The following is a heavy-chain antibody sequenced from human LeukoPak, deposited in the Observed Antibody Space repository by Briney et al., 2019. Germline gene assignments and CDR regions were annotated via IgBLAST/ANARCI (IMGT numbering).Heavy chain of an antibody. Sequence: PSETLSLTCTVSGGSISSGGYYWSWIRQPPGKGLEWIGYIYHSGSTYYNPSLKSRVTISVDRSKNQFSLKLSSVTAADTAVYYCARDRASGSYLDAFDIWGQGTMVTVSS. J-gene: IGHJ3*02. CDR2: IYHSGST. V-gene: IGHV4-30-2*01. D-gene: IGHD1-26*01. CDR3: ARDRASGSYLDAFDI. CDR1: GGSISSGGYY.